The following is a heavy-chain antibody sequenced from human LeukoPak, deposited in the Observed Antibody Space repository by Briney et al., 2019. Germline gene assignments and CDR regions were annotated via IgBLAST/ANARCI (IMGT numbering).Heavy chain of an antibody. Sequence: SETLSLTCTVSGGSISSSSYYWGWIRRPPGKGLEWIGSIYYSGSTYYNPSLKSRVTISVDTSKNQFSLKLSSVTAADTAVYYCAGETGGSHDYWGQGTLVTVSS. D-gene: IGHD7-27*01. CDR3: AGETGGSHDY. CDR1: GGSISSSSYY. J-gene: IGHJ4*02. CDR2: IYYSGST. V-gene: IGHV4-39*07.